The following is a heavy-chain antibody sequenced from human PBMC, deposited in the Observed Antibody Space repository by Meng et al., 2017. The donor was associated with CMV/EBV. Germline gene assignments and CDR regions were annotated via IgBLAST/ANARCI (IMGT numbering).Heavy chain of an antibody. J-gene: IGHJ4*02. V-gene: IGHV3-30*02. CDR3: AKDGRADIVVVPAAFDY. Sequence: GESLKISCAAPGFTFSSYGMHWVRQAPGKGLEWVAFIRYDGSNKYYADSVKGRFTISRDNSKNTLYLQMNSLRTEDTAVYYCAKDGRADIVVVPAAFDYWGQGTLVTVSS. CDR2: IRYDGSNK. CDR1: GFTFSSYG. D-gene: IGHD2-2*01.